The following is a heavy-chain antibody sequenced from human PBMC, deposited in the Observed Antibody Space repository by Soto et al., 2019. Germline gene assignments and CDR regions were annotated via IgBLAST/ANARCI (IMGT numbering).Heavy chain of an antibody. V-gene: IGHV4-34*01. CDR2: INHSGST. J-gene: IGHJ3*01. CDR3: ARRRIITMVRGAAFDF. D-gene: IGHD3-10*01. CDR1: GGSFSGYY. Sequence: QVQLQQWGAGLLKPSETLSLTCAVYGGSFSGYYWSWIRQPPGKGLEWIGEINHSGSTNYNPSLRSRVTLSVEASKSGFSLKASSLTAADTAVYYCARRRIITMVRGAAFDFWGQGTMVTVSS.